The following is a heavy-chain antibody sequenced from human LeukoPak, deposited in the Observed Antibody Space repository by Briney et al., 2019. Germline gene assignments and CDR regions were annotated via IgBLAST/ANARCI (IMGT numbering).Heavy chain of an antibody. J-gene: IGHJ4*02. D-gene: IGHD3-10*01. CDR2: IRSKVYSGTT. Sequence: GRSLRLSCTVSGFTFGDYAMSWVRQAPGKGLEWVGFIRSKVYSGTTEYAASVRGRFTISRDDSKSIAYLEMNSLKIEDTAVYYCTLSYGSGSYNTQYYFDYWGQGTLVTVSS. CDR1: GFTFGDYA. V-gene: IGHV3-49*04. CDR3: TLSYGSGSYNTQYYFDY.